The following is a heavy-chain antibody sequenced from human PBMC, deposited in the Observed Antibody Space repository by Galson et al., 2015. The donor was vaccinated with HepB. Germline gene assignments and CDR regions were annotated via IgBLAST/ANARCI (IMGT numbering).Heavy chain of an antibody. V-gene: IGHV3-48*04. CDR3: ATEGVDIGMVRQYYFDS. J-gene: IGHJ4*02. D-gene: IGHD5-18*01. Sequence: SLRLSCAASAFTFSTYNMNWVRQAPGKGLEWVSHISSSSSTIYYADSVKGRFTISRDNTKSSLYLQMNSLRAEDTAVYYCATEGVDIGMVRQYYFDSWGQGTLVTVSS. CDR2: ISSSSSTI. CDR1: AFTFSTYN.